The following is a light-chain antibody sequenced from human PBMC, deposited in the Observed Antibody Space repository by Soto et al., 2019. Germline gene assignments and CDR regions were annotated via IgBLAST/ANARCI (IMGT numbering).Light chain of an antibody. CDR3: QQYGSSLIT. CDR1: QSVSSSF. J-gene: IGKJ5*01. Sequence: EIVLTQSPGTLSLSPGERATLSCRSSQSVSSSFLAWYQQKPAQAPRLLIYGASSRATGIPDRFSGSGSGTDFTLTISRLEPEDFAVYYCQQYGSSLITFGQGTRLDIK. CDR2: GAS. V-gene: IGKV3-20*01.